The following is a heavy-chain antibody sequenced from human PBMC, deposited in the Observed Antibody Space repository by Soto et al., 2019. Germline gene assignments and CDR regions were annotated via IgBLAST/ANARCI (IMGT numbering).Heavy chain of an antibody. CDR2: ISSSSSTI. Sequence: GWSLRLSCAASGFTFSSYSMNWVRQAPGKGLEWVSYISSSSSTIYYADSVKGRFTISRDNAKNSLYLQMNSLRAEDTAVYYCARAAGYCSGGSYYPEYFKHCGQGX. D-gene: IGHD2-15*01. V-gene: IGHV3-48*01. J-gene: IGHJ1*01. CDR1: GFTFSSYS. CDR3: ARAAGYCSGGSYYPEYFKH.